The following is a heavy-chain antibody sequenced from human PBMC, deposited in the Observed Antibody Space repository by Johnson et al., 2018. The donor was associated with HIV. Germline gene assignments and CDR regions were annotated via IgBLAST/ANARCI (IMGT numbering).Heavy chain of an antibody. V-gene: IGHV3-30*04. CDR1: GFTFSTYA. CDR2: ISFDGRNK. D-gene: IGHD3-22*01. Sequence: QVQLVESGGGVVQPGRSLRLSCAASGFTFSTYAMHWVRQAPGKGLEWVAVISFDGRNKFYADSARGRFTISRDNSKNTLFLQMNSLRAEDTAVYYCAREGTYYYDNSGYNDAFDVWGQGTMVTVSS. CDR3: AREGTYYYDNSGYNDAFDV. J-gene: IGHJ3*01.